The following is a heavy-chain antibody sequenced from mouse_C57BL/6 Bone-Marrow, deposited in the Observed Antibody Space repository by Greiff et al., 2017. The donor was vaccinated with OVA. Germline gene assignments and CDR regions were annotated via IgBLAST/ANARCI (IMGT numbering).Heavy chain of an antibody. Sequence: VQLQQSGTVLARPGASVKMSCKTSGYTFTSYWMHWVKQRPGQGLEWIGAIYPGNSDTSYNQKFKGKAKLTAVTSASTAYMELSSLTNEDSAVYYCTRYLTTVVAADYWGQGTTLTVSS. CDR1: GYTFTSYW. V-gene: IGHV1-5*01. J-gene: IGHJ2*01. CDR2: IYPGNSDT. D-gene: IGHD1-1*01. CDR3: TRYLTTVVAADY.